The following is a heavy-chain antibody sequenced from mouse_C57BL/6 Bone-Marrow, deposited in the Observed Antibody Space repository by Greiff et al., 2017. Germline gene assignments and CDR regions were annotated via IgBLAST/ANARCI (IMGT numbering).Heavy chain of an antibody. CDR1: GFSLTSYA. CDR2: IWTGGGT. V-gene: IGHV2-9-1*01. J-gene: IGHJ3*01. D-gene: IGHD2-5*01. CDR3: ATYSNYPAWFAY. Sequence: QVQLKESGPGLVAPSQSLSITCTVSGFSLTSYAISWVRQPPGKGLEWLGVIWTGGGTNYISALKSSLSISKDNSKSQVFLKMNSLQTDDTARYYWATYSNYPAWFAYWGQGTLVTVSA.